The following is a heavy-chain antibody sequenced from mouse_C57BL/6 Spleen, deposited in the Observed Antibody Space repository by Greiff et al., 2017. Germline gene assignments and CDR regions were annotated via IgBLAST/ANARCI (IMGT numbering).Heavy chain of an antibody. CDR3: ARSTVEGDFDY. D-gene: IGHD1-1*01. Sequence: QVQLQQPGTELVKPGASVKLSCKASGYTFTSYWMHWVKQRPGQGLEWIGNINPSNGGNNYNEKFTSKATLTVDKSSSTAYMQHSSLTSEDSAVYYCARSTVEGDFDYWGQGTTLTVSS. CDR2: INPSNGGN. V-gene: IGHV1-53*01. J-gene: IGHJ2*01. CDR1: GYTFTSYW.